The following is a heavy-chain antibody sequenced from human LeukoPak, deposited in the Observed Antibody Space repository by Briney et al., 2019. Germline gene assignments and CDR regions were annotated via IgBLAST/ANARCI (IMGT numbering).Heavy chain of an antibody. J-gene: IGHJ4*02. CDR3: TADVSDSSGYCHDY. CDR1: GFILSNAW. D-gene: IGHD3-22*01. CDR2: IKREVDGGTE. V-gene: IGHV3-15*01. Sequence: GGSLRLSCVASGFILSNAWMSWVRQAPGQGLEWVGRIKREVDGGTEDYAAPVKGRFTISRDDSKSTLYLQMNSLQTEDTGVYYCTADVSDSSGYCHDYWGQGTQVTVSS.